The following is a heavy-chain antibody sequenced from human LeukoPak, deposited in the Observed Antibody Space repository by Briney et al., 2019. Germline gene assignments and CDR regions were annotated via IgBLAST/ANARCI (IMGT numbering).Heavy chain of an antibody. D-gene: IGHD3-10*01. Sequence: SVKVSCKASGGTFSSYAISWVRQAPGQGLEWMGGIIPIFGTANYAQKFQGRVTITTDESTSTAYMELGSLRSEDTAVYYCARSASVRGVNYYYMDVWGKGTTVTVSS. CDR2: IIPIFGTA. CDR3: ARSASVRGVNYYYMDV. CDR1: GGTFSSYA. V-gene: IGHV1-69*05. J-gene: IGHJ6*03.